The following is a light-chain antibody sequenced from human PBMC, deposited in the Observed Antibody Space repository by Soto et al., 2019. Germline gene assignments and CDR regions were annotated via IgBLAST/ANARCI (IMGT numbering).Light chain of an antibody. Sequence: QSVLTQPPSASGTPGQRVTISCSGSSSNIGSNTVNWYQQLPGTAPKLLIYSNNRRPSGVPDRFSGSKSGTSASLAIGGLQSGDEADYYCASWDDSLNGRMFGGGTKLTVL. CDR3: ASWDDSLNGRM. J-gene: IGLJ3*02. CDR1: SSNIGSNT. CDR2: SNN. V-gene: IGLV1-44*01.